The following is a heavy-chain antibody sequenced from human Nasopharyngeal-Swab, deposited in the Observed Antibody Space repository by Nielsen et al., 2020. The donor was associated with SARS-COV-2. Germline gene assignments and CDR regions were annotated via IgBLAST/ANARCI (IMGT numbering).Heavy chain of an antibody. V-gene: IGHV3-21*01. D-gene: IGHD3-3*01. CDR2: ISSSSSHI. CDR1: VFTFNNYT. J-gene: IGHJ6*02. Sequence: GESLQISCAASVFTFNNYTFNWVRKAPGKGLEWVASISSSSSHIYYADSVKGRFTISRDNAKNSLYLQMNSLRAEDTAVYYCARDGLDYDFWSAYFMDVWGQGTTVTVSS. CDR3: ARDGLDYDFWSAYFMDV.